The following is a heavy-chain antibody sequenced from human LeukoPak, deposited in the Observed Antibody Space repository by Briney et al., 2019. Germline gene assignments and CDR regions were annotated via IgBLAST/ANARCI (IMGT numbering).Heavy chain of an antibody. CDR3: ARDQGIVGVIQDDY. CDR1: GYSISSGYY. J-gene: IGHJ4*02. CDR2: IYHSGST. D-gene: IGHD1-26*01. V-gene: IGHV4-38-2*02. Sequence: SSETLSLTCTVSGYSISSGYYWGWIRQPPGKGLEWIGSIYHSGSTYYNPSLKSRVTISVDTSKNQFSLKLSSVTAADTAVYYCARDQGIVGVIQDDYWGQGTLVTVSS.